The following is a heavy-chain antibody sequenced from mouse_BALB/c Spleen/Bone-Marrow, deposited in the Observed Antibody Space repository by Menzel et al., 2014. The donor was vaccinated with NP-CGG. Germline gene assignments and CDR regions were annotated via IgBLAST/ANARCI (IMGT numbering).Heavy chain of an antibody. CDR2: IRNKANGYTT. Sequence: EVKVVESGGGLVQPGGSLRLSCATSGFTFTDYYMSWVRQPPGKALEWLGFIRNKANGYTTEYSASVKGRFTISRDNSQSILYLQMNTLRAEDSATYYCAREIINDYHWYFDVWGAGTTVTVSS. CDR3: AREIINDYHWYFDV. CDR1: GFTFTDYY. D-gene: IGHD2-4*01. V-gene: IGHV7-3*02. J-gene: IGHJ1*01.